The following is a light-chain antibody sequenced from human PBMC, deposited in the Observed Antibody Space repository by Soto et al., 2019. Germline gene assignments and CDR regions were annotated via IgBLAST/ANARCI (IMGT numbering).Light chain of an antibody. V-gene: IGKV3-20*01. J-gene: IGKJ3*01. Sequence: EIVLTQSPGTLSLSPGERATLSCRASQSVSSNYLAWYQQKAGQAPRLLIYGASSRATGIPDRFSGSGSGTDFTLTISRLEPEDFAMYYCQQYGSSPPFTFGPGTKVDIK. CDR1: QSVSSNY. CDR2: GAS. CDR3: QQYGSSPPFT.